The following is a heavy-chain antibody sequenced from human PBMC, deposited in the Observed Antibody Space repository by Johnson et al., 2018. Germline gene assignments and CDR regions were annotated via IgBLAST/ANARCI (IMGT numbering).Heavy chain of an antibody. CDR3: VLSLVRGEFFPY. D-gene: IGHD2-21*01. J-gene: IGHJ1*01. V-gene: IGHV3-9*01. Sequence: VQLVQSGGGLVQPGRPLRLSCAASGFSFDDYAIHWVRQAPGKGLEWVSSISRNGGSTGYADSVKGRFTISRDKPTNSLYLQMNSLRGEDTALDYCVLSLVRGEFFPYWGQGTLVTVSS. CDR1: GFSFDDYA. CDR2: ISRNGGST.